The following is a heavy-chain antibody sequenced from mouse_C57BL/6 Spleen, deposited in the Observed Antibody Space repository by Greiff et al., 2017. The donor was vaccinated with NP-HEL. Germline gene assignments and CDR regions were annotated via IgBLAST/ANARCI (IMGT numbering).Heavy chain of an antibody. CDR2: ISDGGSYT. J-gene: IGHJ2*01. D-gene: IGHD1-1*01. CDR3: ARDRTTVGYFDY. V-gene: IGHV5-4*01. CDR1: GFTFSSYA. Sequence: EVKLMESGGGLVKPGGSLKLSCAASGFTFSSYAMSWVRQTPEKRLEWVATISDGGSYTYYPDNVKGRFTISRDNAKNNLYLQMSHLKSEDTAMYYCARDRTTVGYFDYWGQGTTLTVSS.